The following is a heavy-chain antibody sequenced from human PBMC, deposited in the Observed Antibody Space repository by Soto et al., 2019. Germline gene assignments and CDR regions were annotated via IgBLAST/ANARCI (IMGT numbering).Heavy chain of an antibody. CDR2: MNPNSGNT. CDR3: AGVWRRVGGALDC. CDR1: GYTFTSYD. J-gene: IGHJ4*02. D-gene: IGHD3-16*01. Sequence: QVQLVQSGAEVKKPGASVKVSCKASGYTFTSYDINWVRQATGQGLGWMGWMNPNSGNTGYARKFQGRVTMNRNTSISTAYMELSGLRSEDTAVYYCAGVWRRVGGALDCWGQGALVTVSS. V-gene: IGHV1-8*01.